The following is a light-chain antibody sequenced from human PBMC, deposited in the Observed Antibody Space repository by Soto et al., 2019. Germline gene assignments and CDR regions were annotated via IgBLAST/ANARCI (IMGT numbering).Light chain of an antibody. CDR3: QQYNNWPPRT. V-gene: IGKV3-15*01. Sequence: EIVMTQSPASLSVSPGETATLSCRASQSISNSLAWYQQKPGQAPSILIYGASTRATGIPARFSGSGSGTEFTLTISSLQSEDSALYYCQQYNNWPPRTFGQGTKLEIK. CDR2: GAS. J-gene: IGKJ2*01. CDR1: QSISNS.